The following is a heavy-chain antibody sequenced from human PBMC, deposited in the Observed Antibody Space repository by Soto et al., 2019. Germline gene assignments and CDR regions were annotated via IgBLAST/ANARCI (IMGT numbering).Heavy chain of an antibody. CDR2: ISSGSSYI. Sequence: EVQLVESGGGLVKPGGSLRLSCAASGFTFSSYSMNWVRQAPGKGLEWVSSISSGSSYIYYADSVKGRFTISRDNANNSPYLQMNRLRAEDTAVYYCARSSGGSGQLWNYYGMAVWGQGTTVTVSS. CDR3: ARSSGGSGQLWNYYGMAV. J-gene: IGHJ6*02. D-gene: IGHD3-10*01. CDR1: GFTFSSYS. V-gene: IGHV3-21*06.